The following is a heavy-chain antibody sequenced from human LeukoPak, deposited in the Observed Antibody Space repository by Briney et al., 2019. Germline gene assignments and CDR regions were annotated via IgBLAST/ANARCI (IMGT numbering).Heavy chain of an antibody. V-gene: IGHV4-59*12. CDR1: GGSISSYY. CDR3: ARGAIESYCSSTSCFGYFDY. CDR2: IYYSGTT. J-gene: IGHJ4*02. D-gene: IGHD2-2*01. Sequence: SETLSLTCTVSGGSISSYYWSWIRQPPGKGLEWIGYIYYSGTTNYNPSLKSRVTISVDTSKNQFSLKLSSVTAADTAVYYCARGAIESYCSSTSCFGYFDYWGQGTLVTVSS.